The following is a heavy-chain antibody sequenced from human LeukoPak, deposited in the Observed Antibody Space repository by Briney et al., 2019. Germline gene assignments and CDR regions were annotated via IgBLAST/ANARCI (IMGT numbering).Heavy chain of an antibody. Sequence: GGSLRLSCAASGFTFTSYAMNWVRQAPGKGLEWVSAISGSGGSTYYADSVKGRFTISRDNSKNTLYLQMNSLRAEDTAVYYCAKAPPALSFFDYWGQGTLVTVSS. V-gene: IGHV3-23*01. CDR1: GFTFTSYA. J-gene: IGHJ4*02. CDR2: ISGSGGST. CDR3: AKAPPALSFFDY.